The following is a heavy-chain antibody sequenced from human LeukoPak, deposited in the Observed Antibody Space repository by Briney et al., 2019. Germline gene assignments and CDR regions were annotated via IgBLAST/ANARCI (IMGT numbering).Heavy chain of an antibody. CDR2: IRYTGST. J-gene: IGHJ4*02. CDR3: ARQRGGYEFDY. V-gene: IGHV4-39*01. CDR1: GGSISSSSYY. D-gene: IGHD5-12*01. Sequence: SETLSLTCTVSGGSISSSSYYWGWIRQTPGKGLEWIGNIRYTGSTYYNPSLKSRVTISVDTSKNQFSLRLSSVTAADTAVYYCARQRGGYEFDYGGQGTLVTVSS.